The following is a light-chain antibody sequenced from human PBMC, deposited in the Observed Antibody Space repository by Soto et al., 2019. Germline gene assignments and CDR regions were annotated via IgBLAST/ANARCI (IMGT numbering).Light chain of an antibody. CDR1: QTVLYDVINKNE. J-gene: IGKJ3*01. CDR3: QQQRTAPFT. CDR2: WAS. V-gene: IGKV4-1*01. Sequence: DIVLTQSPDSLAVSLGERATIKCRASQTVLYDVINKNELGWYQQKSGQPPKLLFYWASTRASVVSDRFSAGESGTDFTLTISALQVEDAAIYYCQQQRTAPFTFGPGARVEI.